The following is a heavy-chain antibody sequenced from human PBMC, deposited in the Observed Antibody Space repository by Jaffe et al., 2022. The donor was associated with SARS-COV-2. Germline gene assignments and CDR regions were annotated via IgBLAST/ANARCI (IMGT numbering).Heavy chain of an antibody. Sequence: QVQLQESGPGLVKPSETLSLTCTVSGGSISSYYWSWIRQPPGKGLEWIGYIYYSGSTNYNPSLKSRVTISVDTSKNQFSLKLSSVTAADTAVYYCARLGSYYYYGMDVWGQGTTVTVSS. CDR3: ARLGSYYYYGMDV. V-gene: IGHV4-59*08. CDR1: GGSISSYY. D-gene: IGHD1-26*01. CDR2: IYYSGST. J-gene: IGHJ6*02.